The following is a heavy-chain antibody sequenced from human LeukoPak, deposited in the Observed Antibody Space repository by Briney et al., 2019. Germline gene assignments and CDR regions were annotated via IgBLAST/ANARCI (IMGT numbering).Heavy chain of an antibody. Sequence: PSETLSLTCTVSGGSITNYYWSWIRQPPGKGLEWIGYIYYSGSTNYNPSLKSRVTISVDTSTNQFSLKLSSVTAADTAVYYCARANRYDLYFDYWGQGTLVTVSS. J-gene: IGHJ4*02. CDR3: ARANRYDLYFDY. CDR1: GGSITNYY. CDR2: IYYSGST. V-gene: IGHV4-59*01. D-gene: IGHD5-12*01.